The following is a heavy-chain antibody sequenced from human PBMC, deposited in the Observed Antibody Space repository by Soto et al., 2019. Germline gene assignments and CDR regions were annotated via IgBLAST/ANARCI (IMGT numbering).Heavy chain of an antibody. CDR3: ASCPIYGGDSYFAY. J-gene: IGHJ4*02. CDR2: INPDTGTT. CDR1: GYTFTHYY. D-gene: IGHD2-21*01. V-gene: IGHV1-46*01. Sequence: QVQLVQSGAEVRKPGASVKLSCQASGYTFTHYYIHWVRQAPGQGLEWLGIINPDTGTTSYAQTFQGRDTLTTDTSASTVYLELSGLAAEDTAVYYCASCPIYGGDSYFAYWGQGTLDTVSS.